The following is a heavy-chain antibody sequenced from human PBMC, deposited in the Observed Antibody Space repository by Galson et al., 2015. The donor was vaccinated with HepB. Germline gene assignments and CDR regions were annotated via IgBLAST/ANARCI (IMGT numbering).Heavy chain of an antibody. CDR2: ISGSGGST. J-gene: IGHJ5*02. V-gene: IGHV3-23*01. CDR3: AKDISVLLWFGVLSPSWFDP. Sequence: LRLSCAASGFTFSSYAMSWVRQAPGKGLEWVSAISGSGGSTYYADSVKGRFTISRDNSKNTLYLQMNSLRAEDTAVYYCAKDISVLLWFGVLSPSWFDPWGQGTLVTVSS. D-gene: IGHD3-10*01. CDR1: GFTFSSYA.